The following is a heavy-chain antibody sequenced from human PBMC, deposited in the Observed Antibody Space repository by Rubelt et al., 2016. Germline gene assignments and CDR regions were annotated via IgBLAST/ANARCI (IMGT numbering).Heavy chain of an antibody. CDR3: ASGGGNFDY. CDR1: RFSFSTYW. J-gene: IGHJ4*02. Sequence: EVQLVESGGGLVQPGGSLRLSCAASRFSFSTYWMSWVRQAPGKGLEWVANIKQDGSEKYYVDSVKGRFTISRDNAKNSLYLQTNSLRAEDTAVYFCASGGGNFDYWGQGTLVTVSS. D-gene: IGHD1-14*01. CDR2: IKQDGSEK. V-gene: IGHV3-7*01.